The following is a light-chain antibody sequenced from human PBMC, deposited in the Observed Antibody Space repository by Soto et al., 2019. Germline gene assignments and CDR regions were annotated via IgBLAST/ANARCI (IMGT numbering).Light chain of an antibody. J-gene: IGKJ3*01. V-gene: IGKV3-20*01. CDR2: GAS. CDR3: QHYGTSPLT. CDR1: QSVSSSY. Sequence: IVLTQSPGTLSLSPGERATLSCRTRQSVSSSYLAWYQKRPGQAPRLLIYGASSRATAIPDRFSGSGSGTHFTLTISRLEPEDFAVYYCQHYGTSPLTLGPGTKVDIK.